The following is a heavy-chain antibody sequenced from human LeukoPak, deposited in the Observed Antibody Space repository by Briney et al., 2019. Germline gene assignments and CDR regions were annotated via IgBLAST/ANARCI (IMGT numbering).Heavy chain of an antibody. D-gene: IGHD2-21*01. CDR1: GFTFSSYN. Sequence: GGSLRLSCAASGFTFSSYNMNWVRQAPGKGPEWVSFISSSSSYIYYSDSVKGRFTISRDNAMNSLYLQMNSLRAEDTAVYYCAREIPVTPVCFDYWGQGTLVTVSS. CDR3: AREIPVTPVCFDY. V-gene: IGHV3-21*01. J-gene: IGHJ4*02. CDR2: ISSSSSYI.